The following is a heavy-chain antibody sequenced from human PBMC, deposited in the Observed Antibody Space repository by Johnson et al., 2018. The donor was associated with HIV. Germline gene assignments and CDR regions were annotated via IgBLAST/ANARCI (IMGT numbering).Heavy chain of an antibody. V-gene: IGHV3-30*02. CDR3: AKDRGLWFGDDAFDI. J-gene: IGHJ3*02. D-gene: IGHD3-10*01. CDR2: LWYDGTTA. Sequence: QVQLVESGGGLVQPGGSLRLSCAASGFTVDDYDMSWVRQAPGKGLEWVAILWYDGTTAFYADSVKGRFTISRDNSKNTLYLQMDSLRAEDTAVYYCAKDRGLWFGDDAFDIWGQGTMVAVSS. CDR1: GFTVDDYD.